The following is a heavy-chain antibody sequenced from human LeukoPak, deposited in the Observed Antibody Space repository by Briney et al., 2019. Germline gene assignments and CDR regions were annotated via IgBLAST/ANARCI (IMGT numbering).Heavy chain of an antibody. V-gene: IGHV3-64*01. CDR1: GFTFSRYS. CDR3: ARDLSAEGDFLEGYYYMDV. J-gene: IGHJ6*03. CDR2: ISSNGGST. Sequence: PGGSLRLSCAASGFTFSRYSMHWVRQAPGKGLEYVSAISSNGGSTYYANSVKGRFTISRDNAKNSLYLQMNSLRAEDTAVYYCARDLSAEGDFLEGYYYMDVWGKGTTVTVSS. D-gene: IGHD3-3*01.